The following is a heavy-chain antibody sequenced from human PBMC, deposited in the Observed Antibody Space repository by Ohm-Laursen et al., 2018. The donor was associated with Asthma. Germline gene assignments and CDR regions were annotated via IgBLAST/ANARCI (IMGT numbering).Heavy chain of an antibody. J-gene: IGHJ6*02. CDR2: ISYDGRNK. D-gene: IGHD3-10*01. CDR3: AKGDNYYYGSGTDYYYGMDV. V-gene: IGHV3-30*18. CDR1: GFTFRSYA. Sequence: SLRLSCSASGFTFRSYAMHWVRQAPGKGLEWVAVISYDGRNKYYADSVKGRFTISRDNSKNTLYLQMNSLRAEDTAVYYCAKGDNYYYGSGTDYYYGMDVWGQGTTVTVSS.